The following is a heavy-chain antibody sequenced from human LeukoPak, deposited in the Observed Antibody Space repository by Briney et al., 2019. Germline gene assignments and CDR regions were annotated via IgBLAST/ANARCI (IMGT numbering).Heavy chain of an antibody. CDR3: AKDSGRRYFDWLFDY. Sequence: PGGSLRLSCAASGFTFTSYGMHWVRQAPGQGLEWVAVISYDGSNKYYADSVKGRFTISRDNSKNTLYLQMNSLRAEDTAVFYCAKDSGRRYFDWLFDYWGQGTLVTVSS. D-gene: IGHD3-9*01. J-gene: IGHJ4*02. CDR1: GFTFTSYG. CDR2: ISYDGSNK. V-gene: IGHV3-30*18.